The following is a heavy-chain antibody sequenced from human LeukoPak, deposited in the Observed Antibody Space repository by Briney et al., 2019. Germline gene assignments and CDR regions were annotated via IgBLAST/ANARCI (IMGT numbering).Heavy chain of an antibody. Sequence: GGSLRLSCSASGFIFTPYAMHWVRQAPGKGLEYVSAISSDGGGTYYTDSVKGRFTISRDNSKSTLYLQMSSLRPEDTAVYYGVRYTDSSYPDWGQGTLVTVSS. CDR1: GFIFTPYA. V-gene: IGHV3-64D*06. D-gene: IGHD1-14*01. CDR3: VRYTDSSYPD. CDR2: ISSDGGGT. J-gene: IGHJ4*02.